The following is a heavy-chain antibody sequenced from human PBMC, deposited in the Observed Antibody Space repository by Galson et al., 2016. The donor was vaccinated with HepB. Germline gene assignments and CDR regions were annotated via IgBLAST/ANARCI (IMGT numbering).Heavy chain of an antibody. J-gene: IGHJ4*02. D-gene: IGHD5-12*01. Sequence: SVKVSCKASGYTFTSYGISWVRQAPGQGLEWMGWISAYNGNTNYAQKLQGRVTMTTDTSTSTAYMVLRSLRSDDTAVYYCARDSGDIVATLTFDYWGQGTLVTGSS. CDR3: ARDSGDIVATLTFDY. CDR1: GYTFTSYG. V-gene: IGHV1-18*01. CDR2: ISAYNGNT.